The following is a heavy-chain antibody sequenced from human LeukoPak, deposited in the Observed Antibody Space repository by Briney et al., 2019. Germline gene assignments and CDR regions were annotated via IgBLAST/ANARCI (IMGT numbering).Heavy chain of an antibody. J-gene: IGHJ6*03. D-gene: IGHD2-2*01. CDR3: ARLVVPAAPTRYMDV. CDR1: GGSISSGGYY. V-gene: IGHV4-39*01. CDR2: IYYSGST. Sequence: SETLSLTCTVSGGSISSGGYYWGWIRQPPGKGLEWIGSIYYSGSTYYNPSLKSRVTISVDTSKNQFSLKLSSVTAADTAVYYCARLVVPAAPTRYMDVWGKGTTVTVSS.